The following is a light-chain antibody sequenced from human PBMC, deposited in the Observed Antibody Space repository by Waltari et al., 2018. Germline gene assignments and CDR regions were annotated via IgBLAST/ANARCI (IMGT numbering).Light chain of an antibody. V-gene: IGLV2-14*04. J-gene: IGLJ3*02. Sequence: WYQKKPARAPQLMLYDVSQRPSGVSNRFSGSKSGNTASLTISGLQAEDEADYYCSSYTTTSSWVFGGGTKLTVL. CDR2: DVS. CDR3: SSYTTTSSWV.